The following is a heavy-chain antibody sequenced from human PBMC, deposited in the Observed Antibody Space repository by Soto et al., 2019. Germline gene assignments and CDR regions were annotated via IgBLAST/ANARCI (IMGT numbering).Heavy chain of an antibody. CDR1: GDSVXXXXXX. CDR3: AGTTSLQWYYMDV. V-gene: IGHV6-1*01. J-gene: IGHJ6*03. CDR2: TYYRSRWYN. D-gene: IGHD1-7*01. Sequence: QVQLQQSGPGLVRPSQTLSLTCAISGDSVXXXXXXXXXXXXXXXXXXXWLGRTYYRSRWYNDYAVSVKSRITVNPDTSKNQFSLHLNSVTPEDTAVYYCAGTTSLQWYYMDVWDKGTTVTVSS.